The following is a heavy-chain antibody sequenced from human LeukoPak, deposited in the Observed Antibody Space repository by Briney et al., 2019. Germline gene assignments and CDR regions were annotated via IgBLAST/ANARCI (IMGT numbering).Heavy chain of an antibody. CDR1: GGSISSYY. CDR2: IYHSGST. V-gene: IGHV4-59*12. D-gene: IGHD6-13*01. CDR3: ARFSSSWLYFDY. J-gene: IGHJ4*02. Sequence: PSETLSLTCTVSGGSISSYYWSWIRQPPGKGLEWIGEIYHSGSTNYNPSLKSRVTISVDKSKNQFSLKLRSVTAADTAVYYCARFSSSWLYFDYWGQGTLVTVSS.